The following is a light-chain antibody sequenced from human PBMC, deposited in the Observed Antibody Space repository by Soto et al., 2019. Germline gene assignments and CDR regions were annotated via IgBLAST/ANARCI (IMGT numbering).Light chain of an antibody. CDR3: QQCNNWPALT. V-gene: IGKV3-15*01. CDR2: GAS. J-gene: IGKJ4*01. Sequence: EIVLTQSPATLSVSPGERVTLSCRASQSVSHNLAWYQQKPGQAPRLLIYGASNRATGIPARFSGSGSGTEFTLTISSLQSEDSAVYYCQQCNNWPALTFGGGTKLEIK. CDR1: QSVSHN.